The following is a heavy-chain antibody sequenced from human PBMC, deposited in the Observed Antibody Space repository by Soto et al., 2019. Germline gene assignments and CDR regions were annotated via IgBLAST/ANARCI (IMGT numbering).Heavy chain of an antibody. Sequence: QVQVVQSGDVVKKPGASVKVSCKASGYTFTNYGFSWVRQAPGQGLEWMGWISGYNGNTKYAEKFQGRVTMTTDTSTSTAHMELRSLRSDDTAVYYCAREGQAPYYYYGMDVWGQGTAVTVSS. CDR3: AREGQAPYYYYGMDV. CDR2: ISGYNGNT. J-gene: IGHJ6*02. V-gene: IGHV1-18*01. CDR1: GYTFTNYG.